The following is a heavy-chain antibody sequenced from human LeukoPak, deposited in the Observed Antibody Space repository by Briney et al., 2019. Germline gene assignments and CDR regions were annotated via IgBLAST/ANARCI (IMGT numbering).Heavy chain of an antibody. CDR1: GGSFSGYY. J-gene: IGHJ4*02. D-gene: IGHD3-22*01. Sequence: SETLSLTCAVYGGSFSGYYWSWIRQPPGKGLEWIGEINHSGSTNYNPSLKSRVTISVDTSKNQFSLKLNSVTAADTAVYYCARAIDSSGYPTHFDYWGQGTLVTVSS. CDR2: INHSGST. CDR3: ARAIDSSGYPTHFDY. V-gene: IGHV4-34*01.